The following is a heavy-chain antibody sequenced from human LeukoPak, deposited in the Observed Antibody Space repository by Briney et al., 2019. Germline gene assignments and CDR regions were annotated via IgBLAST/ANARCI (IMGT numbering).Heavy chain of an antibody. Sequence: GGSLRLSCAASGFTFSSYGMSWVRQTPGKGLEWVGRIKSKTDGGTTDYAAPVKGRFTISRDDSKNTLYLQMNSLKTEDTAVYYCTTEDIVVVVAAIFGVYWGQGTLVTVSS. CDR3: TTEDIVVVVAAIFGVY. CDR1: GFTFSSYG. CDR2: IKSKTDGGTT. V-gene: IGHV3-15*01. D-gene: IGHD2-15*01. J-gene: IGHJ4*02.